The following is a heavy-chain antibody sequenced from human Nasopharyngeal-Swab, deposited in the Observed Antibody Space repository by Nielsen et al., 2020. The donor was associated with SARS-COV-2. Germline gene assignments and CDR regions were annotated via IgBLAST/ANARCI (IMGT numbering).Heavy chain of an antibody. V-gene: IGHV3-74*01. Sequence: VRQAPGKGLLWVSRINTDGSSTPYADSVKGRFTISRDNAKNTLYLQMNSLRAEDTAVYYCARASYQGYYYMDVWGKGTTVTVSS. CDR2: INTDGSST. CDR3: ARASYQGYYYMDV. J-gene: IGHJ6*03. D-gene: IGHD1-26*01.